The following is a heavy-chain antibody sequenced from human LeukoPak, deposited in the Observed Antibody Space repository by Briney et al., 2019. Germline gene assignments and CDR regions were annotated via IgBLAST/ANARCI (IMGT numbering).Heavy chain of an antibody. CDR3: ARDRYGDGFAHLDY. D-gene: IGHD5-24*01. V-gene: IGHV1/OR15-1*02. J-gene: IGHJ4*02. Sequence: GASVKVSCRASGYIFTDHYMHWVRRAPGQELGWMGRINPNSGGTNYAQKFQGRVTMTRDTSISTDYTELSSLRSEDTATYYCARDRYGDGFAHLDYWGEGAMVTVS. CDR2: INPNSGGT. CDR1: GYIFTDHY.